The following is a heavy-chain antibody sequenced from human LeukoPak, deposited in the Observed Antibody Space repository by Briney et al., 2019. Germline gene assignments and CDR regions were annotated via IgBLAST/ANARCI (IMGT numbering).Heavy chain of an antibody. CDR3: AKGLRGNYGH. V-gene: IGHV3-23*01. CDR2: ITDNGFNT. J-gene: IGHJ4*02. D-gene: IGHD1-26*01. CDR1: GFTFNNYA. Sequence: PGGSLRLSCAASGFTFNNYAMAWVRQAPEKGLEWVSSITDNGFNTYYADSVKGRFTISRDNSRNTLYLQMNSLRAEDTALYYCAKGLRGNYGHWGQGTLVTVSS.